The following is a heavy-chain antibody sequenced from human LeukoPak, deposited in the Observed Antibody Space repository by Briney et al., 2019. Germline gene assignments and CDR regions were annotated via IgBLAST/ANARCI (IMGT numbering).Heavy chain of an antibody. V-gene: IGHV3-23*01. J-gene: IGHJ4*02. CDR1: GFTFSSYS. CDR3: AKESGNWDRSDY. CDR2: ISGSGVSK. D-gene: IGHD7-27*01. Sequence: GGSLRLSCAASGFTFSSYSMNWVRQAPGKGLEWVSGISGSGVSKYYADSVKGRFIISRDNSKNTLYLQINTLRAEDTAVYYCAKESGNWDRSDYWGQGTLVTVSS.